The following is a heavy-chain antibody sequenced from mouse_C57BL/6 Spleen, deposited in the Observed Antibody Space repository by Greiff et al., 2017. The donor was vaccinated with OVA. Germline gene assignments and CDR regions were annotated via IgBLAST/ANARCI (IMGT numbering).Heavy chain of an antibody. D-gene: IGHD3-2*02. CDR2: IYPGSGNT. CDR3: ALDSSGSVAY. V-gene: IGHV1-66*01. CDR1: GYSFTSYY. Sequence: QVQLKQSGPELVKPGASVKISCKASGYSFTSYYIHWVKQRPGQGLEWIGWIYPGSGNTKYNEKFKGKATLTADTSSSTAYMQLSSLTSEDSAVYYCALDSSGSVAYWGQGTLVTVSA. J-gene: IGHJ3*01.